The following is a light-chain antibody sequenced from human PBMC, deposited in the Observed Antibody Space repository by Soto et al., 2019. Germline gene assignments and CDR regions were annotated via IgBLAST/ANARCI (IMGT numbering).Light chain of an antibody. J-gene: IGKJ1*01. Sequence: EIVLTQSPGTLSLSPGERATLSCRASESVSSSSLAWYQQRPGQAPRLLIYGSSRRATGIPDRLIGSGSEADSTLTIRRLDPEAFAVYFYQLYGGSPFSWTFGQGTKV. CDR1: ESVSSSS. V-gene: IGKV3-20*01. CDR2: GSS. CDR3: QLYGGSPFSWT.